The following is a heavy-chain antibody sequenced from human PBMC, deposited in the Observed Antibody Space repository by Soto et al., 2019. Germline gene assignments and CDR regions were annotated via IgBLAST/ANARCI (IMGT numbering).Heavy chain of an antibody. Sequence: QSQTLSLPCAISGDSVSSTSAAWTWIRQSPSRGLEWLGRTYYRSKWYNDYAVSVKSRITINPDTSKNQFSLQLNSVTPEDTAVYYCASSWYNWFDPWGQGTLVTVSS. CDR3: ASSWYNWFDP. J-gene: IGHJ5*02. CDR1: GDSVSSTSAA. D-gene: IGHD6-13*01. V-gene: IGHV6-1*01. CDR2: TYYRSKWYN.